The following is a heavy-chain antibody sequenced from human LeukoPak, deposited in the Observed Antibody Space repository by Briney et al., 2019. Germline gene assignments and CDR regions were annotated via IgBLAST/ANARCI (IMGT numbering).Heavy chain of an antibody. CDR1: GGSFSGYY. D-gene: IGHD6-13*01. CDR3: ARERYSSSHLDY. J-gene: IGHJ4*02. CDR2: INHSGGT. Sequence: SETLSLTCAVYGGSFSGYYWSWIRQPPGKGLEWIGEINHSGGTNYNPSLKSRVTISVDTSKNQFSLKLSSVTAADTAVYYCARERYSSSHLDYWGQGTLVTVSS. V-gene: IGHV4-34*01.